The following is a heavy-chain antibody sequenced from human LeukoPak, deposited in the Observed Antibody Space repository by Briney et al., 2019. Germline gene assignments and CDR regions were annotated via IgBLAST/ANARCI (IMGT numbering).Heavy chain of an antibody. CDR1: GGSISGYH. Sequence: SETLSLTCTVTGGSISGYHWNWIRQSPGKGLEWISNIFYTGNTDYNPSLKSRVTISINASKNEISLILRSVTAADTAVYYCARKTYCSGGRCYGENWFDPWGQGILVTVSS. V-gene: IGHV4-59*08. D-gene: IGHD2-15*01. J-gene: IGHJ5*02. CDR2: IFYTGNT. CDR3: ARKTYCSGGRCYGENWFDP.